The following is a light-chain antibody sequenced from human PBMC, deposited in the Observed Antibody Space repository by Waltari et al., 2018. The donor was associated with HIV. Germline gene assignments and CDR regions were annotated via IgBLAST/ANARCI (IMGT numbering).Light chain of an antibody. CDR2: GKN. CDR3: NSRDSSGHWV. J-gene: IGLJ3*02. CDR1: ILRTYY. Sequence: SSELTQDPAVSVALGQTVRITCQGDILRTYYESWYQQKPGQAPILVIYGKNNRPSGIPDLFSGSSSGNTASLTITGAQAEDEADYYCNSRDSSGHWVFGGGTKLTVL. V-gene: IGLV3-19*01.